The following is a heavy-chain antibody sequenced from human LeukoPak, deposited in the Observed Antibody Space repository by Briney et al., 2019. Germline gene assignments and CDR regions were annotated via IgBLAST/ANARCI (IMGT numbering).Heavy chain of an antibody. D-gene: IGHD3-3*01. Sequence: TETLSLTCAVYGGSFSGYYWSWIRQPPGKGLEWIGEINHSGSTNYNPSLKSRVTISVDTSKNQFSLKLSSVTAADTAVYYCARGGEWLPLGYWGQGTLVIVSS. CDR2: INHSGST. CDR1: GGSFSGYY. CDR3: ARGGEWLPLGY. J-gene: IGHJ4*02. V-gene: IGHV4-34*01.